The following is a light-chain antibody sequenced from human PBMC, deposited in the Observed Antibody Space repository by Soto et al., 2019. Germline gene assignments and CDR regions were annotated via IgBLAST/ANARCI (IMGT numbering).Light chain of an antibody. V-gene: IGKV3-20*01. CDR3: QQYGSSPFT. CDR2: GAS. CDR1: QSVSSSY. Sequence: ESVLTQSPGTLSMSPGERATLSCRASQSVSSSYSAWYQQKPGQAPRLLIYGASRWATGIPDRFSGSGSGTDFTLTISRLEPEDFAVYYCQQYGSSPFTFGPGTKVDIK. J-gene: IGKJ3*01.